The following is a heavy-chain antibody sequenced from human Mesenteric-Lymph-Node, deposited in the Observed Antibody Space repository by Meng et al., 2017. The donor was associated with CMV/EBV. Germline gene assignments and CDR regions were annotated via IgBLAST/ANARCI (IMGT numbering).Heavy chain of an antibody. Sequence: ASVKVSCKASGYTFTSYDINWVRQATGQGLEWMGWMNPNSGNTGYAQKFQGRVTMTRNTSISTAYMELSSLRSEDTAVYYCARVEYCSSTSCYAGGYYYGMDVWGQGTTVTVSS. V-gene: IGHV1-8*01. CDR1: GYTFTSYD. CDR3: ARVEYCSSTSCYAGGYYYGMDV. CDR2: MNPNSGNT. J-gene: IGHJ6*02. D-gene: IGHD2-2*01.